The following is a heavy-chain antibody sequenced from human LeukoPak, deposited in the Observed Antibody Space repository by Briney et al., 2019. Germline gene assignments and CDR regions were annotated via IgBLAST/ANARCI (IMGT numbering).Heavy chain of an antibody. CDR2: ISGSGGTT. CDR3: AKAGSGWYHPYMDV. J-gene: IGHJ6*03. V-gene: IGHV3-23*01. Sequence: GGSLRLSCAASGFTFSTYAMSWVSQAPGKGLEWVSGISGSGGTTYYADSVKGRFTISRDNAKNSLYLQMNSLRAEDTALYYCAKAGSGWYHPYMDVWGKGTTVTISS. CDR1: GFTFSTYA. D-gene: IGHD6-19*01.